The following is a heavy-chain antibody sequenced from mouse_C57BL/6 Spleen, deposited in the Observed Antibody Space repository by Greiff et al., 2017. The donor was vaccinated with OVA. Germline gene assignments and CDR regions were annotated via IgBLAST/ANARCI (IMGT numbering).Heavy chain of an antibody. CDR2: ISYSGST. D-gene: IGHD2-3*01. Sequence: DVKLQESGPGMVKPSQSLSLTCTVTGYSITSGYDWHWIRHFPGNKLEWMGYISYSGSTNYNPSLKSRISITHDTSKNHFFLKLNSVTTEDTATYYCATGYYDWYFDVWGTGTTVTVSS. CDR3: ATGYYDWYFDV. CDR1: GYSITSGYD. J-gene: IGHJ1*03. V-gene: IGHV3-1*01.